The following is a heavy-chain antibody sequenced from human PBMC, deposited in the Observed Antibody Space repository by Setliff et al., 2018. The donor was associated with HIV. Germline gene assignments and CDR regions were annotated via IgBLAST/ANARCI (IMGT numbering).Heavy chain of an antibody. J-gene: IGHJ6*02. Sequence: SETLSLTCTVSGGSISSGGYYWNWIRQYPVKGLEWIGHIYYNGRTLFNPALGTRLNISVDTSKNQFSLKLSSVTAADTAVYYCARVGYCSSTSCYGGMDVWGQGTTVTVSS. CDR2: IYYNGRT. CDR3: ARVGYCSSTSCYGGMDV. D-gene: IGHD2-2*03. CDR1: GGSISSGGYY. V-gene: IGHV4-31*03.